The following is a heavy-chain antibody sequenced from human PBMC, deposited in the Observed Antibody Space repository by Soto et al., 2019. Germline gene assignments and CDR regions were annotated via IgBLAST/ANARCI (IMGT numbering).Heavy chain of an antibody. CDR1: EYSFGDYY. J-gene: IGHJ4*02. V-gene: IGHV1-2*02. D-gene: IGHD3-22*01. CDR3: VRDARSHQWFFDF. Sequence: GASVKVSCKTSEYSFGDYYLHWVRQAPEQGLEWMGWINLNDGGTNSPRKFQGRLTMTRDKSITTVYMELSRLRSDDTAVYFCVRDARSHQWFFDFCCTGTLVTVS. CDR2: INLNDGGT.